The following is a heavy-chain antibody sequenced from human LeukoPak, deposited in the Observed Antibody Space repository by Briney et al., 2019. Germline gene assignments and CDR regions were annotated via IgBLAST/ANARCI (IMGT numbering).Heavy chain of an antibody. J-gene: IGHJ3*02. V-gene: IGHV1-2*02. CDR3: ASPAGPLDAFDI. Sequence: ASVKVSCKASGYTFTGYYMHWVRQAPGQGLEWMGWMSPKSGGTNYARKFQGRVTMTRDTSISTAYMELNRVRSDDTAVYYCASPAGPLDAFDIWGQGTMVTVSS. CDR1: GYTFTGYY. CDR2: MSPKSGGT. D-gene: IGHD3-10*01.